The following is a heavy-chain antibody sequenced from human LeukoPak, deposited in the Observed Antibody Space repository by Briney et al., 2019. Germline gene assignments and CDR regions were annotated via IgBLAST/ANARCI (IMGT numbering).Heavy chain of an antibody. D-gene: IGHD3-3*01. V-gene: IGHV4-31*03. Sequence: SETLSLTCTVSGGSISSGGYYWSWIRQHPGKGLEWIGYIYYSGSTYYNPSLKSRVTISVDRSKNQFSLKLSSVTAADTAVYYCARVNDLMRGFDYWGQGTLVTVSS. CDR3: ARVNDLMRGFDY. CDR2: IYYSGST. J-gene: IGHJ4*02. CDR1: GGSISSGGYY.